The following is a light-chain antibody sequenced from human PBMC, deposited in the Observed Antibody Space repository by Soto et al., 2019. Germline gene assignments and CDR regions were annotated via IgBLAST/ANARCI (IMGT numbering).Light chain of an antibody. CDR1: QSLNSY. CDR3: QQRSNWPFT. CDR2: DAS. Sequence: ETVLTQSPAILSLSPGERATLSCRASQSLNSYLAWYQQKPGQAPRLLIYDASNRATGIPARFSGSGSGTDFTLTISSLEPEDFAVYYCQQRSNWPFTFGQGTRLEIK. J-gene: IGKJ5*01. V-gene: IGKV3-11*01.